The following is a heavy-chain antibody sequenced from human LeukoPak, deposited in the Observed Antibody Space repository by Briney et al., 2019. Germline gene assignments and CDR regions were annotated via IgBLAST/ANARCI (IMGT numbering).Heavy chain of an antibody. Sequence: SETLSLTCTVSGGSISIYYWNWIRQPAGKGLEWIGRIFTSGITNYNPTLKSRVTMSVDTSKNQFSLNLSSVIAADTAIYYCARETSGTYYNPLGYMDVWGKGTTVTVSS. J-gene: IGHJ6*03. CDR2: IFTSGIT. CDR1: GGSISIYY. D-gene: IGHD3-10*01. V-gene: IGHV4-4*07. CDR3: ARETSGTYYNPLGYMDV.